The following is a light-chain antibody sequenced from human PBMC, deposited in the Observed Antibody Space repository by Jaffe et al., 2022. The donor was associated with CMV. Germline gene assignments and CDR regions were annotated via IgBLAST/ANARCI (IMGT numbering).Light chain of an antibody. Sequence: QSVLTQPPSVSGTPGQTVTISCSGSNSNIGRNYVFWYQQFPGTAPKLLIYRNNERPSGVPDRFSGSKSGTSASLTISGLRPEDEADYYCATWDATLNGLFGGGTKLTVL. V-gene: IGLV1-47*01. J-gene: IGLJ2*01. CDR2: RNN. CDR1: NSNIGRNY. CDR3: ATWDATLNGL.